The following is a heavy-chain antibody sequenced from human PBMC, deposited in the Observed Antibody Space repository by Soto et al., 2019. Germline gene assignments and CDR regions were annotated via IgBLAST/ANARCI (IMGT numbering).Heavy chain of an antibody. CDR2: INHSGST. Sequence: QVQLQQWGAGLLKPSETLSLTCAVYGGSFSGYYWSWIRQPPGKGLEWIGEINHSGSTNYNPSLKSRVTISVDTSKNQFSLKLSSVTAADTAVYYCASPSTGSGHDYWGQGTLVTVSS. CDR1: GGSFSGYY. V-gene: IGHV4-34*01. CDR3: ASPSTGSGHDY. J-gene: IGHJ4*02. D-gene: IGHD3-10*01.